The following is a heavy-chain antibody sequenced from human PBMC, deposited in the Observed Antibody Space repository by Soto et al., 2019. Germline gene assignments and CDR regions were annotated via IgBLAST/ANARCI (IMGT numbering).Heavy chain of an antibody. CDR2: IADNGGAN. CDR3: ASSSALWHGMDA. J-gene: IGHJ6*02. CDR1: GFSFSAYD. V-gene: IGHV3-30*03. Sequence: GGSLRLSCGASGFSFSAYDMHWVRQAPGKALEWVANIADNGGANNHADSVKGRFTISRDNSKNTLYLQMKSLGAEDTAVYYCASSSALWHGMDAWGQGTTVTVSS. D-gene: IGHD6-6*01.